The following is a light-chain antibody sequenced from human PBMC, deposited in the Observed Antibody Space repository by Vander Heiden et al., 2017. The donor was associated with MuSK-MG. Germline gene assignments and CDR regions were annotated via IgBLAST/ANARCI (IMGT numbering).Light chain of an antibody. CDR2: AAS. CDR1: QSISSY. V-gene: IGKV1-39*01. CDR3: QQSYSTPL. J-gene: IGKJ3*01. Sequence: DIQMTQSPSSLSASVGDRVTITCRASQSISSYLSWYQQKPGKAPKLLIYAASSLQGGVPSRFSGRGSGTDFTLTSSRLQPEDFATYYCQQSYSTPLFGPGTIVDIK.